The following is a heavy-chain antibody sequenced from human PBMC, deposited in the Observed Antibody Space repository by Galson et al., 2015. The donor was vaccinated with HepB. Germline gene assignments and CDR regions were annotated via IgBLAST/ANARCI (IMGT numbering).Heavy chain of an antibody. J-gene: IGHJ4*02. D-gene: IGHD3-10*01. Sequence: SETLSLTCTVSGGSMNISSFFWAWIRQPPGRGLEWIGNIFYGGGTYYNSSLKSRVTISVDPSNNQFSLRLNSVTASDTAVYYCASRVVRGVIIDFWGQGILVTVSS. CDR1: GGSMNISSFF. CDR3: ASRVVRGVIIDF. CDR2: IFYGGGT. V-gene: IGHV4-39*01.